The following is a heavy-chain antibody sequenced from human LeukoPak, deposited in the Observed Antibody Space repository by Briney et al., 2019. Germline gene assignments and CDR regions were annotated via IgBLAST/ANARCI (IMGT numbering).Heavy chain of an antibody. CDR2: ISGSGGST. J-gene: IGHJ4*02. D-gene: IGHD4-23*01. CDR3: ARDYGGSSPFDY. Sequence: GGSLRLSCAASGFTFSSYAMSWVRQAPGKGLEWVSAISGSGGSTYYADSVKGRFTISRDNAKNSLYLQMNSLRAEDTAVYYCARDYGGSSPFDYWGQGTLVTVSS. V-gene: IGHV3-23*01. CDR1: GFTFSSYA.